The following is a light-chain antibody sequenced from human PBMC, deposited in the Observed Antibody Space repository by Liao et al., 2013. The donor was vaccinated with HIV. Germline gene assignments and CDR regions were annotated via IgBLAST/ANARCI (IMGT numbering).Light chain of an antibody. CDR1: ALPNQY. J-gene: IGLJ3*02. V-gene: IGLV3-25*03. CDR3: QAWDSYSWV. Sequence: SYELTQPPSVSVSPGQTARIACSGDALPNQYAYWYQQKPGQAPVLVISKDSDRPSGIPERFSGSSSGTTVTLTISGVQAEDEADYYCQAWDSYSWVFGGGTELTVL. CDR2: KDS.